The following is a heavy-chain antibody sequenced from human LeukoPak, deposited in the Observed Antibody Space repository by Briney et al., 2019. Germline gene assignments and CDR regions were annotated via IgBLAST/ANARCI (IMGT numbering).Heavy chain of an antibody. J-gene: IGHJ5*02. CDR1: GGSISSSSYY. Sequence: SETLSLTCTVSGGSISSSSYYWGWIRQPPGKGLEWIGSIYYSGSTYYNPSLKSRVTISVDTSKNQFSLKLSSVTAADTAVYYCARGMGATTWFDPWGQGTLVTVSS. V-gene: IGHV4-39*07. CDR2: IYYSGST. CDR3: ARGMGATTWFDP. D-gene: IGHD1-26*01.